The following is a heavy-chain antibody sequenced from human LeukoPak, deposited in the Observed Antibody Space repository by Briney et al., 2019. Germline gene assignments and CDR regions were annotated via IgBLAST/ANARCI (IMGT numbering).Heavy chain of an antibody. CDR3: ARDQITMVRGAVLDY. V-gene: IGHV1-18*01. CDR1: GYTFTSYG. Sequence: GASVKVSCKASGYTFTSYGISWVRQAPGQGLEWMGWISAYNGNTNYAQKLQGRVTMTTDTSTSTAYMELRSLRSDDTAVYYCARDQITMVRGAVLDYWGQGTLVTVSS. J-gene: IGHJ4*02. D-gene: IGHD3-10*01. CDR2: ISAYNGNT.